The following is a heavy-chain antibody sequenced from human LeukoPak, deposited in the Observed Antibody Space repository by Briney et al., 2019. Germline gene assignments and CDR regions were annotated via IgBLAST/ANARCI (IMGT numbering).Heavy chain of an antibody. V-gene: IGHV3-23*01. CDR2: ISGSGGST. D-gene: IGHD3-10*01. Sequence: GGSLRLSCAASGFTFSSYAMSWVRQAPGKGLEWVSAISGSGGSTYYADSVKGRFTISRDNSKNTLYLQMNSLRAEDTAVYYCAEGSKYYFASGSYFPVYRGQGTQVIVSS. J-gene: IGHJ4*02. CDR3: AEGSKYYFASGSYFPVY. CDR1: GFTFSSYA.